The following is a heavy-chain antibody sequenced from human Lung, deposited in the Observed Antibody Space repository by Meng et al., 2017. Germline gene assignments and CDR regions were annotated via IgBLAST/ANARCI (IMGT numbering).Heavy chain of an antibody. J-gene: IGHJ3*02. CDR2: FGCRPKSYAA. V-gene: IGHV3-73*02. Sequence: QPVALWEGWFQTGWSLNISFAVSGGTVSDSYSRCVRQAAGKGLGLVGRFGCRPKSYAAAYAAPVTVRLTISRDDLRNTAYLQMNSLKTKDSVVYYCASYIRGHIWGQGTMVTVSS. CDR3: ASYIRGHI. CDR1: GGTVSDSY. D-gene: IGHD6-19*01.